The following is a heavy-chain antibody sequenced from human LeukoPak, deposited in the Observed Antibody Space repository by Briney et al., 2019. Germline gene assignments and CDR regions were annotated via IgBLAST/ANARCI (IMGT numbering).Heavy chain of an antibody. CDR2: IYHSGST. J-gene: IGHJ4*02. Sequence: PSQTLSLTCAVSGGSISGGGYSWSWIRRPPGKGLEWIGYIYHSGSTYYNPSLKSRVTISVGRSKNQFSLKLSSVTAADTAVYYCAREIPEDYFDYWGQGTLVTVSS. CDR1: GGSISGGGYS. V-gene: IGHV4-30-2*01. CDR3: AREIPEDYFDY. D-gene: IGHD1-14*01.